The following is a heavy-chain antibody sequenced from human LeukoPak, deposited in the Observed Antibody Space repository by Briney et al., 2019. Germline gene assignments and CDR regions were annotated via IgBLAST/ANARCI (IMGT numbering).Heavy chain of an antibody. D-gene: IGHD1-26*01. V-gene: IGHV3-73*01. Sequence: PGGSLKLSCAAYGFTFSGSAMHWVRQASGKGLEWVGRIRSKANSYATAYAASVKGRFTISRDDSKNTAYLQMNSLKTEDTAVYYCTVNLVGAAYWGQGTLVTVSS. CDR1: GFTFSGSA. J-gene: IGHJ4*02. CDR2: IRSKANSYAT. CDR3: TVNLVGAAY.